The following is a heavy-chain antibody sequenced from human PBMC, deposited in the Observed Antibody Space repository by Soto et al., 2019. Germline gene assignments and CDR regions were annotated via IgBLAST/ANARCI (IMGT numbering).Heavy chain of an antibody. J-gene: IGHJ4*02. Sequence: SETLSLTCTVSGGSISSSSYYWGWIRQPPGKGLEWIGSIYYSGSTYYNPSLKSRVTISVDTSKNQFSLKLSSVTAADTAVYYCARAKKRPPFISSSSWPLDYYFDYWGQGTLVTVSS. CDR3: ARAKKRPPFISSSSWPLDYYFDY. CDR1: GGSISSSSYY. D-gene: IGHD6-13*01. CDR2: IYYSGST. V-gene: IGHV4-39*07.